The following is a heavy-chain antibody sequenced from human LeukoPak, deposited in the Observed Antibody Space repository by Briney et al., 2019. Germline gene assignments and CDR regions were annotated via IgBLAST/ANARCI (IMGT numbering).Heavy chain of an antibody. V-gene: IGHV1-2*02. CDR1: GYTFTGYY. CDR3: AREIVTMGYYFDY. J-gene: IGHJ4*02. D-gene: IGHD3-10*01. Sequence: ASVKVSCKASGYTFTGYYMHWVRQAPGQGLEWMGWINPNSGGTNYAQKFQGRVTMTRDTSISTAYMELSRLRSDDTAVYYCAREIVTMGYYFDYWGQGTLVTVSS. CDR2: INPNSGGT.